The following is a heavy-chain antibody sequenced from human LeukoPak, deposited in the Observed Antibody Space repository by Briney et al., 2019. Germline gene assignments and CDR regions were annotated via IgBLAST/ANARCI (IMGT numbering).Heavy chain of an antibody. J-gene: IGHJ4*02. D-gene: IGHD2-15*01. CDR2: ITTSSKYI. CDR3: VSGCSGGSCFDY. V-gene: IGHV3-21*01. CDR1: GFSFGSYG. Sequence: GGSLRLSCAASGFSFGSYGMNWVRQAPGKGLEWVSSITTSSKYIYYADSVKGRFTISRDNSKNTLYLQMNSLRAEDTAVYYCVSGCSGGSCFDYWGQGTLVTVSS.